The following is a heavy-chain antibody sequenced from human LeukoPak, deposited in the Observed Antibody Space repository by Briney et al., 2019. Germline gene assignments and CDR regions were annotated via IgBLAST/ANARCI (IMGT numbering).Heavy chain of an antibody. CDR3: ARVGGRMVSLDY. CDR2: ISSGGGST. Sequence: GGSLRLSCAASGLTFSSYAMSWVRQAPGKGLEWVSGISSGGGSTYYADSVKGRFTISRDNAKNSLYLQMNSLRAEDTAVYYCARVGGRMVSLDYWGQGTLVTVSS. D-gene: IGHD2-8*01. CDR1: GLTFSSYA. V-gene: IGHV3-23*01. J-gene: IGHJ4*02.